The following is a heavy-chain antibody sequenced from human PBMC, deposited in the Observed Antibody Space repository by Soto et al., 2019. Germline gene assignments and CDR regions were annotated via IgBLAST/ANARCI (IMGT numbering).Heavy chain of an antibody. CDR3: ARDWGGDWDAFDI. Sequence: EVQLVESGGGLVQPGGSLRLSCAASGFTFSSYSMNWVRQAPGKGLEWVSYISSSSSTIYYADSVKGRFTISRDNAKNSLYLQMNSLRAEDTAVYYCARDWGGDWDAFDIWGQGTMVTVSS. CDR2: ISSSSSTI. D-gene: IGHD2-21*02. J-gene: IGHJ3*02. CDR1: GFTFSSYS. V-gene: IGHV3-48*01.